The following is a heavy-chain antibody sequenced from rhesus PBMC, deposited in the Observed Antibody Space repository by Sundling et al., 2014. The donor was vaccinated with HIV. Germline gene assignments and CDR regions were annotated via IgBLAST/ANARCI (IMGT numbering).Heavy chain of an antibody. CDR3: ARADYTSGWYGGYFFDY. CDR1: GNSITSGFG. Sequence: QVQLQESGPGLVKPSETLSLTCAVSGNSITSGFGWSWIRQPPGKGLEWIGYIGGSSGNTNYNPSLKSRVTISKDTSKNQFSLNLSSVTGADTAVYYCARADYTSGWYGGYFFDYWGLGIPVTVSS. V-gene: IGHV4-127*01. D-gene: IGHD6-31*01. CDR2: IGGSSGNT. J-gene: IGHJ4*01.